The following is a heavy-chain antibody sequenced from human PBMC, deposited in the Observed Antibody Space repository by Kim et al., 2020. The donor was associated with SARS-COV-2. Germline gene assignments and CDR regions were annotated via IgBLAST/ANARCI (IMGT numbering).Heavy chain of an antibody. V-gene: IGHV5-51*01. CDR3: AREESSGWYAH. J-gene: IGHJ4*02. Sequence: GESLKISCKTSGYSFTTSWIGWVRQMPGKGLEWMGIIYPGDSDTRYSPSFRGQVTFSVDRSITTAYLQWHTVKASDTAIYFCAREESSGWYAHWGQGTLVIVSS. D-gene: IGHD6-19*01. CDR2: IYPGDSDT. CDR1: GYSFTTSW.